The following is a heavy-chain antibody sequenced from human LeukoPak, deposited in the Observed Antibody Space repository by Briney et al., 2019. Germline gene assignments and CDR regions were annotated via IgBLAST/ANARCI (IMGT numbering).Heavy chain of an antibody. Sequence: SGTLSLTCAVSGAFITNSHWWSWARQPPGKGLEWIGEIYHSGTTNYNPSLKSRVTMSVDKSKNQFSLKFSSVTAADTAVYYCATYFYGEYGSYYFDYWGQGTLVPVSS. D-gene: IGHD4-17*01. CDR2: IYHSGTT. V-gene: IGHV4-4*02. J-gene: IGHJ4*02. CDR1: GAFITNSHW. CDR3: ATYFYGEYGSYYFDY.